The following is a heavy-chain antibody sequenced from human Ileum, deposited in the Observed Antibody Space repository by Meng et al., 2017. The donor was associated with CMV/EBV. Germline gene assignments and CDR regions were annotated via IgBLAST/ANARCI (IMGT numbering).Heavy chain of an antibody. CDR1: GFTFSSYG. CDR3: AKDSRDWSFDY. Sequence: GESLKISCAASGFTFSSYGMHWVRQAPGKGLEWVARIVHGGSKKYSADSVKGRFTISRDDSKDTVYLQMNSLRAEDTATYYCAKDSRDWSFDYWGQGALVTVSS. J-gene: IGHJ4*02. CDR2: IVHGGSKK. V-gene: IGHV3-30*02. D-gene: IGHD3-9*01.